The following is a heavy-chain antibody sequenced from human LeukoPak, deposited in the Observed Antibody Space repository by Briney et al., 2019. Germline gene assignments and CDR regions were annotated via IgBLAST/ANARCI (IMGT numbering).Heavy chain of an antibody. CDR2: ISGSGGST. Sequence: SGGSLRLSCAASGFTFSSYAMSWVRQAPGRGLEWVSAISGSGGSTYYADSVEGRFTISRDNSKNTLSLQMNSLRAEDTAVYYCAKVSGPVHYWGQGTLVTVSS. V-gene: IGHV3-23*01. J-gene: IGHJ4*02. CDR1: GFTFSSYA. D-gene: IGHD5-12*01. CDR3: AKVSGPVHY.